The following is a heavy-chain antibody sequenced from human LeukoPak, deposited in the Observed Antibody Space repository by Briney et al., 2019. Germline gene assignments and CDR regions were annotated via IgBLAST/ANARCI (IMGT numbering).Heavy chain of an antibody. Sequence: GGSLRLSCAASGLTFSSYAMSWVRQAPGKGLEWVSAISGSGGSTYYADSVKGRFTISRDNSKNTLYLQMNSLRAEDTAVYYCAKGNYGSFYFDYWGQGTLVTVSS. V-gene: IGHV3-23*01. J-gene: IGHJ4*02. D-gene: IGHD6-6*01. CDR2: ISGSGGST. CDR1: GLTFSSYA. CDR3: AKGNYGSFYFDY.